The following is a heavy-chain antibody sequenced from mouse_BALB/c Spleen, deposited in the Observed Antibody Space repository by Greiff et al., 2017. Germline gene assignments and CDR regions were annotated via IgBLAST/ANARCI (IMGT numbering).Heavy chain of an antibody. CDR2: ISDGGSYT. J-gene: IGHJ3*01. Sequence: EVKLVESGGGLVKPGGSLKLSCAASGFTFSDYYMYWVRQTPEKRLEWVATISDGGSYTYYPDSVKGRFTISRDNAKNNLYLQMSSLKSEDTAMYYCARALYGNYGFAYWGQGTLVTVSA. D-gene: IGHD2-10*02. CDR1: GFTFSDYY. V-gene: IGHV5-4*02. CDR3: ARALYGNYGFAY.